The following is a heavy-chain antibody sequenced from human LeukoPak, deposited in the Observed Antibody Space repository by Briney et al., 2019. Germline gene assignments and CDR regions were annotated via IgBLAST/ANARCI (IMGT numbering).Heavy chain of an antibody. CDR1: GGSISSYY. J-gene: IGHJ4*02. Sequence: SETLSLTCTVSGGSISSYYWSWIRQPAGKGREWIGRIHTSGSTNYNPSLKRRVTISVDTSKNQFSLKLSSVTAADTAVYYCARGGYYYDSTSYYSLDYWGQGTLVTVSS. V-gene: IGHV4-4*07. D-gene: IGHD3-22*01. CDR2: IHTSGST. CDR3: ARGGYYYDSTSYYSLDY.